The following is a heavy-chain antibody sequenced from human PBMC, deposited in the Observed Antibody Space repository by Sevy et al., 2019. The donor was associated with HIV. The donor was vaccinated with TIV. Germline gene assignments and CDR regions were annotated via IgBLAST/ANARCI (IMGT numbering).Heavy chain of an antibody. D-gene: IGHD3-3*01. Sequence: GGFLRLSCTASGFTFSGYWMAWVRQAPGKGLEWVANINQDGSEMFFVDSVKGRFTISRDNGNNLLYLQMNSLRDDDTAVYYCVRGTYDFWSGYYNGPNYWGQGTLVTVSS. CDR1: GFTFSGYW. CDR2: INQDGSEM. CDR3: VRGTYDFWSGYYNGPNY. J-gene: IGHJ4*02. V-gene: IGHV3-7*03.